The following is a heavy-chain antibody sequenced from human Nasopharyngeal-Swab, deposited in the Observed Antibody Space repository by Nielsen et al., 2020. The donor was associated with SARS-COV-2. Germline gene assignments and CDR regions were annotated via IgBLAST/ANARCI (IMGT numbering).Heavy chain of an antibody. CDR2: ISSSGSTI. CDR3: ARGDDFISADY. D-gene: IGHD3-3*01. Sequence: VRQMPGKGLEWVSYISSSGSTIYYADSVKGRFTISRDNAKNSLYLQMNSLRAEDTAVYYCARGDDFISADYWGQGTLVTVSS. V-gene: IGHV3-48*03. J-gene: IGHJ4*02.